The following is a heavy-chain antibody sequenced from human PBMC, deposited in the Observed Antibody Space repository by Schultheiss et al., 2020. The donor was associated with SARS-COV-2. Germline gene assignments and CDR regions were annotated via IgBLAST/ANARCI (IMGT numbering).Heavy chain of an antibody. CDR1: GYSFTSYW. Sequence: GGSLRLSCKGSGYSFTSYWIGWVRQMPGKGLEWMGIIYPGDSDTSYSPSFQGQVTISADKSISIAYLQSSSLKAADTAMYYCAVQQPTGAFDIWGQGTMVTVSS. J-gene: IGHJ3*02. CDR3: AVQQPTGAFDI. CDR2: IYPGDSDT. V-gene: IGHV5-51*01. D-gene: IGHD6-13*01.